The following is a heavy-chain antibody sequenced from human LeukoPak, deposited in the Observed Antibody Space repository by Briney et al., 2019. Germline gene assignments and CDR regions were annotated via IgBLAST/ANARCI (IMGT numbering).Heavy chain of an antibody. CDR3: ARVRPGYGMDV. CDR2: ISWSSANI. V-gene: IGHV3-9*01. J-gene: IGHJ6*04. Sequence: GGSLRLSCAASGFTFDDYAMYWVRQVPGKGLEWVSFISWSSANIGYADSVKGRFTISRDNAKNSLYLQMNSLRAEDTAVYYCARVRPGYGMDVWAKGPRSPSPQ. CDR1: GFTFDDYA.